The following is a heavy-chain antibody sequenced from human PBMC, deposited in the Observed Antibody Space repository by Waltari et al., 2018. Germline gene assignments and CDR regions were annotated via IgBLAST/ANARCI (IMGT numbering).Heavy chain of an antibody. V-gene: IGHV1-3*01. CDR2: INGGNGQT. Sequence: QVQVEQSGAEVRKPGASVTVSCKASTNTFVAYAIQWVRQAPGQRPEWMGWINGGNGQTKYSQKFQDRLTITRDTSVTTAHLELRRLTPEDTAIYYCGLGPSPDFGRYWGQGTLVTVSS. J-gene: IGHJ4*02. CDR3: GLGPSPDFGRY. D-gene: IGHD3-10*01. CDR1: TNTFVAYA.